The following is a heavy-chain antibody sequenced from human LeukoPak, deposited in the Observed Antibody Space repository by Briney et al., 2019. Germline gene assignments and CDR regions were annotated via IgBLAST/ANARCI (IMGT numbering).Heavy chain of an antibody. Sequence: ASVKVSCKASGYTFTGYYIHWVRQAPGQGLEWMGIINPSDDTTTYAQKFRGRVTMTRDTSTSTVYMDVSSLRSEDTAVYYCARDGGSYGDCPHWGQGTLVTVSS. D-gene: IGHD3-16*01. CDR1: GYTFTGYY. CDR3: ARDGGSYGDCPH. V-gene: IGHV1-46*01. J-gene: IGHJ1*01. CDR2: INPSDDTT.